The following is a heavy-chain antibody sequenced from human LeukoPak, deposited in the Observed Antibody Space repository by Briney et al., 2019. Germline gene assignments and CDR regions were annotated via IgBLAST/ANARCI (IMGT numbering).Heavy chain of an antibody. V-gene: IGHV3-9*01. Sequence: GGSLRLSCAVSGFNFDDYAMHWVRQAPGRGLEWVSGINWKTGNGIYADSVKGRFTISRDNAKDSLYLQMSSLRAEDTALYYCTRRAARWQFDLWGRGTLLTVSS. D-gene: IGHD5-24*01. J-gene: IGHJ2*01. CDR3: TRRAARWQFDL. CDR1: GFNFDDYA. CDR2: INWKTGNG.